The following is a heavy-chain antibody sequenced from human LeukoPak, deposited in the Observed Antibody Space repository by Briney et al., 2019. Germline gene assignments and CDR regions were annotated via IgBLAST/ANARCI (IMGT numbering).Heavy chain of an antibody. CDR3: ATDSAPDF. J-gene: IGHJ4*02. CDR2: IRYDGSNK. Sequence: GGSLRLSCAASGFTFSIYGMYWARQAPGKGLEWVAFIRYDGSNKYYADSVKGRFTISRENSKNTLYLQMNSLRTEDTAVYYCATDSAPDFWGQGTLVTVSS. D-gene: IGHD3-10*01. V-gene: IGHV3-30*02. CDR1: GFTFSIYG.